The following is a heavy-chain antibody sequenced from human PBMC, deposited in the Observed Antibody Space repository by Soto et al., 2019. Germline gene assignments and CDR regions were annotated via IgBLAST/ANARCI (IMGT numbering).Heavy chain of an antibody. J-gene: IGHJ4*02. V-gene: IGHV4-39*01. CDR2: IYYSGST. Sequence: SETLSLTCTVSGGSISSSSYYWGWIRQPPGKGLGWIGSIYYSGSTYYNPSLKSRVTISVDTSKNQFSLKLSSVTAADTAVYYCARGPTYYYDSSGYYLFDYWGQGTLVTVSS. D-gene: IGHD3-22*01. CDR3: ARGPTYYYDSSGYYLFDY. CDR1: GGSISSSSYY.